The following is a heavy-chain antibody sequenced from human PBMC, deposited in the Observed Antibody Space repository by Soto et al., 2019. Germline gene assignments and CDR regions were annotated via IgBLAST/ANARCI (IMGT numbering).Heavy chain of an antibody. CDR3: ARDFSGAYGDYESG. D-gene: IGHD4-17*01. Sequence: ASVKVSCKASGGTFSSYAISWVRQAPGQGLEWMGGIIPIFGTANYAQKFQGRVTITADESTSTAYMELSSLRSEDTAVYYCARDFSGAYGDYESGWGQGTLVTVSS. J-gene: IGHJ4*02. V-gene: IGHV1-69*13. CDR2: IIPIFGTA. CDR1: GGTFSSYA.